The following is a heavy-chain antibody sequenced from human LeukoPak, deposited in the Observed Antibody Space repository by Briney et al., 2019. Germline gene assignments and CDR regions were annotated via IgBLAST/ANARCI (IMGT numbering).Heavy chain of an antibody. CDR1: GFSFSSYA. Sequence: TGGSLRLSCAASGFSFSSYAMSWVRQAPGKGLEWVSSISGSGDNTYYAESVKGRFTIFRDNSKNTLFLQMNGLRAEDTAVFYCAKRSGYTTGWFFDFWGQGTLVTVSS. CDR2: ISGSGDNT. J-gene: IGHJ4*02. V-gene: IGHV3-23*01. D-gene: IGHD6-19*01. CDR3: AKRSGYTTGWFFDF.